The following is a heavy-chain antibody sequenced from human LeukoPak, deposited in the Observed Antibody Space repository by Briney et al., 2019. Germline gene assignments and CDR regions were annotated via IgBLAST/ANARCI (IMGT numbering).Heavy chain of an antibody. Sequence: GGSLRLSCAASGFTFSSYEMIWVRQAPGKGLEWVSYISSSGSTIYYADSVKGRFTISRDNAKNSLYLQMNSLRAEDTAVYYCARDWGSGRDYWGQGTLVTVSS. CDR2: ISSSGSTI. CDR3: ARDWGSGRDY. V-gene: IGHV3-48*03. D-gene: IGHD6-19*01. CDR1: GFTFSSYE. J-gene: IGHJ4*02.